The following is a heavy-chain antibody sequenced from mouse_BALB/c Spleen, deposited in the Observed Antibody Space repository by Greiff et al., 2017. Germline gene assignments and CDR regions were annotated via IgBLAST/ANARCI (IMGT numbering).Heavy chain of an antibody. CDR1: GYSITSDYA. Sequence: DVKLVESGPGLVKPSQSLSLTCTVTGYSITSDYAWNWIRQFPGNKLEWMGYISYSGSTSYNPSLKSRISITRDTSKNQFFLQLNSVTTEDTATYYCARGNYDYAMDYWGQGTSVTVSS. V-gene: IGHV3-2*02. D-gene: IGHD2-1*01. CDR2: ISYSGST. CDR3: ARGNYDYAMDY. J-gene: IGHJ4*01.